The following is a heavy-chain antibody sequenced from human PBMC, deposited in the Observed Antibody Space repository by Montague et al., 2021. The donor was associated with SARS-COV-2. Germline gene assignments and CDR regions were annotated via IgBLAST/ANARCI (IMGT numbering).Heavy chain of an antibody. D-gene: IGHD4-17*01. CDR3: VRDNPYGARRGAYDI. CDR1: GGSITGYY. J-gene: IGHJ3*02. V-gene: IGHV4-59*01. CDR2: IYDCGAV. Sequence: SETLSLTCTVSGGSITGYYWSWLRRSPGKGLEWIAYIYDCGAVNYNPSLGSRVTISTDTSKNQLSLKVNFVTAADTAVYYCVRDNPYGARRGAYDIWGQGTVVTVSS.